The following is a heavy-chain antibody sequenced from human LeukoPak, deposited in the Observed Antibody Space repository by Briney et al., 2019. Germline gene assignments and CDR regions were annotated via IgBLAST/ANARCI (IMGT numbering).Heavy chain of an antibody. V-gene: IGHV4-31*03. D-gene: IGHD2-21*02. CDR3: ARGTDSVTVMFDY. CDR1: GGSISSGGYY. Sequence: PSETLSLTCTVSGGSISSGGYYWSWIRQHPGKGLEWIGYIYYSGSTYYNPSLKSRVTISVDTSKNQFSLKLSSVTAADTAMYFCARGTDSVTVMFDYWGQGTLVTVSS. CDR2: IYYSGST. J-gene: IGHJ4*02.